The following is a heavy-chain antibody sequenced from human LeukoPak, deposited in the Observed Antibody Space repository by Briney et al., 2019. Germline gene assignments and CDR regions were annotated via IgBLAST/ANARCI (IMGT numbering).Heavy chain of an antibody. J-gene: IGHJ1*01. V-gene: IGHV3-30-3*01. Sequence: PGGSLRLSCAASGFTFSSYAMHWVSQAPGKGLEWVAVISYDGSNKYYADSVKGRFTISRDNSNNPLYLQMNSLRAEDTAVYYCAREYSSRWYTGVYFQHWGRGTLVTVSS. CDR2: ISYDGSNK. CDR3: AREYSSRWYTGVYFQH. D-gene: IGHD6-19*01. CDR1: GFTFSSYA.